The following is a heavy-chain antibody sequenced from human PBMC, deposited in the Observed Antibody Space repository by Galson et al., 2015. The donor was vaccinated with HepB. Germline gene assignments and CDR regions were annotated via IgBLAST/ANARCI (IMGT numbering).Heavy chain of an antibody. CDR2: ISAHNGKT. Sequence: SVKVSCKASGYTFTSYGITWVRQAPGQGLEWMGWISAHNGKTKYAGKFQGRVSMTTDTSTNTAYLELRSLRSDDTATFYCARGGRSLTYRLIDFYGMDVWGQGTTVIVS. D-gene: IGHD2-8*01. J-gene: IGHJ6*02. CDR1: GYTFTSYG. V-gene: IGHV1-18*04. CDR3: ARGGRSLTYRLIDFYGMDV.